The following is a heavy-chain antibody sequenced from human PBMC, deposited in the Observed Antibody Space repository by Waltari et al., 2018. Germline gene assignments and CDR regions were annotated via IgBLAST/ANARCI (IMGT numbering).Heavy chain of an antibody. Sequence: QVQLVQSGAEVKKPGASVKVSCKVSGYTLTELSMHWVRQAPGKGLEWMGGFDPEDGETIYAQKFQGRVTMTEDTSTDTAYMELSSLRSEDTAVYYCATLTRYCSSTSCYGALGHWGQGTLVTVSS. CDR1: GYTLTELS. J-gene: IGHJ1*01. CDR3: ATLTRYCSSTSCYGALGH. D-gene: IGHD2-2*01. V-gene: IGHV1-24*01. CDR2: FDPEDGET.